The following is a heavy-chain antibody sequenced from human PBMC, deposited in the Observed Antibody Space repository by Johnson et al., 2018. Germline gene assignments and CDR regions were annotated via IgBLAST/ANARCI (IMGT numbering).Heavy chain of an antibody. V-gene: IGHV3-15*07. CDR3: TTDIRYYDTSGYPFDI. Sequence: VQLVQSGGGLVKXGGSXRLXCEASGFIFSNAWMNWVRQAPGKGLEWVGRIKSEIDGGTTNYAAPLQGRFTISRDDSDNTLFLQMHSLKTEDKAVYYCTTDIRYYDTSGYPFDIWGQGTMVTVSS. J-gene: IGHJ3*02. CDR2: IKSEIDGGTT. D-gene: IGHD3-22*01. CDR1: GFIFSNAW.